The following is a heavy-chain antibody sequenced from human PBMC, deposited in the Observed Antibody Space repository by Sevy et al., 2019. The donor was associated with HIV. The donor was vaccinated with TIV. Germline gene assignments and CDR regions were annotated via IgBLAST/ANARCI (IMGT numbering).Heavy chain of an antibody. V-gene: IGHV3-21*01. J-gene: IGHJ5*02. D-gene: IGHD2-2*02. Sequence: GGSLRLSCAASGFTFSSYSMNWVRQAPGKGLEWVSSISSSSSYIYYADSVKGRFTISRDNAKNSLYLQMNSLRAEDTAVYYCARDLGYCSSTSCYTGSAWFDPWGEGTLVTVS. CDR2: ISSSSSYI. CDR1: GFTFSSYS. CDR3: ARDLGYCSSTSCYTGSAWFDP.